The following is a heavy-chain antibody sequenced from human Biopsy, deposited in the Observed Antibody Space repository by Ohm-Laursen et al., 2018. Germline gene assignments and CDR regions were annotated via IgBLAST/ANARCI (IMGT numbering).Heavy chain of an antibody. J-gene: IGHJ5*02. CDR3: ATEVVPAGIGGHWLDP. D-gene: IGHD2-2*01. V-gene: IGHV3-11*01. CDR1: RFSFSDYF. CDR2: ISSSGITA. Sequence: SLRLSCAAPRFSFSDYFMCWIRQAPGKGLEWVSYISSSGITAHYADSVKGRFTISSDNAKNSLYLHMNSLRAEDTAVYYFATEVVPAGIGGHWLDPWGQGTLVTVSS.